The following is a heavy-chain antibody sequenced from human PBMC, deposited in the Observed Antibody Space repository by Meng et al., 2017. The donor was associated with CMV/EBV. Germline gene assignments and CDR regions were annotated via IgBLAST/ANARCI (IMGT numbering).Heavy chain of an antibody. D-gene: IGHD2-2*01. J-gene: IGHJ5*02. CDR2: IIPILGIA. V-gene: IGHV1-69*04. CDR3: ARDGYCSSTSCPGPGWFDP. Sequence: SVKVSCKASGGTFSSYTSSWVRQAPGQGLEWMGRIIPILGIANYAQKFQGRVKITADKSTSTAYMELSSLRSDDTAVYYCARDGYCSSTSCPGPGWFDPWGQGTLVTVSS. CDR1: GGTFSSYT.